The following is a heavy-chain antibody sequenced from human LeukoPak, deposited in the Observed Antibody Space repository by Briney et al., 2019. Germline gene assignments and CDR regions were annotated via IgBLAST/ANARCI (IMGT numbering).Heavy chain of an antibody. V-gene: IGHV4-31*02. J-gene: IGHJ4*02. CDR2: IYYSGST. CDR3: ARDVNGDYMDY. Sequence: WIRQHPGKGLEWIGYIYYSGSTYYNPSLKSRVTISVDTSKNQFSLKLSSVTAADTAVYYCARDVNGDYMDYWGQGTLVTVSS. D-gene: IGHD4-17*01.